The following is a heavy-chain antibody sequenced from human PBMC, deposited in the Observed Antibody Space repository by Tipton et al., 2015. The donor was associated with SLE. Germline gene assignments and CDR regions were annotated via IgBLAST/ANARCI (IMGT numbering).Heavy chain of an antibody. CDR1: GASISSSNYY. CDR2: INHSGST. CDR3: ARLRLTGDLWYFDL. D-gene: IGHD7-27*01. J-gene: IGHJ2*01. Sequence: TLSLTCSVSGASISSSNYYWVWIRQLPGKGLEWIGEINHSGSTNYNPSLKSRVTISVDTSKNQFSLKLSSVTAADTAVYYCARLRLTGDLWYFDLWGRGTLVTVSS. V-gene: IGHV4-39*07.